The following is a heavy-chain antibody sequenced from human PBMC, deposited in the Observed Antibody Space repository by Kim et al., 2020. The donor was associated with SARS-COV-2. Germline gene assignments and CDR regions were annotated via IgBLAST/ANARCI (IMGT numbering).Heavy chain of an antibody. Sequence: SETLSLTCAVSGGSISSSNWLSWVRQPPGKGLAWSGEIYHSGSTNYNPSLKSRVTISVDKSKNQFSLKLSSVTAADTAVYYCARVGAGGISGYEDNWFDPWGQGTLVTVSS. CDR3: ARVGAGGISGYEDNWFDP. V-gene: IGHV4-4*02. D-gene: IGHD5-12*01. J-gene: IGHJ5*02. CDR2: IYHSGST. CDR1: GGSISSSNW.